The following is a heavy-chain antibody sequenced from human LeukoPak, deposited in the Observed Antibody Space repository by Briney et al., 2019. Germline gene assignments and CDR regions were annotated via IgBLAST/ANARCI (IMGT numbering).Heavy chain of an antibody. CDR2: IYYSGST. Sequence: SETLSLTCTVSGGSISSGGYDWSWIGQHPGKGLEWIGYIYYSGSTYYNPSLKSRVTISVDTSKNQFSLKLSSVTAADTAVYYCARSDYGDYSHLFDYWGQGTLVTVSS. CDR3: ARSDYGDYSHLFDY. J-gene: IGHJ4*02. D-gene: IGHD4-17*01. CDR1: GGSISSGGYD. V-gene: IGHV4-31*03.